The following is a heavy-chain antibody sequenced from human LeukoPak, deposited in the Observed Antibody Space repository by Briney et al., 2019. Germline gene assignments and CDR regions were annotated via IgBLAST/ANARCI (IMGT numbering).Heavy chain of an antibody. CDR2: IGRGGNT. Sequence: GGSLRLSCAACGFTFSNYAMSWVRQAPGKGLEWVSAIGRGGNTYYADSLKGRFTISRDDSKNTLYLQLNSLRADDTALYFCARETTVTFPDAFDIWGRGTMVTVSS. V-gene: IGHV3-23*01. CDR1: GFTFSNYA. CDR3: ARETTVTFPDAFDI. D-gene: IGHD4-17*01. J-gene: IGHJ3*02.